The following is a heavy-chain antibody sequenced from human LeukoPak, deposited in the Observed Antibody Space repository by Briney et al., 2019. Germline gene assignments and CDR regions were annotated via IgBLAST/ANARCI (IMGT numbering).Heavy chain of an antibody. CDR2: IYYSGST. J-gene: IGHJ4*02. CDR1: GGSISSYY. V-gene: IGHV4-59*01. Sequence: PSETLSLTCTVSGGSISSYYWSWIRQPPGKGLEWIGYIYYSGSTNYNPSLKSRVTISVGTSKNQFSLKLSSVTAADTAVYYCARNSRYCSSTSCYYDYWGQGTLVTVSS. CDR3: ARNSRYCSSTSCYYDY. D-gene: IGHD2-2*01.